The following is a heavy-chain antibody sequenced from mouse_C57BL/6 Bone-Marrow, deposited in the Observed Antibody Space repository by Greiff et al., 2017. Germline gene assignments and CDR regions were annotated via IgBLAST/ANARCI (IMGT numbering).Heavy chain of an antibody. V-gene: IGHV14-1*01. CDR1: GFNIKDYY. CDR3: TPDWAYYFDY. J-gene: IGHJ2*01. CDR2: IDPEDGDT. Sequence: VHVKQSGAELVRPGASVKLSCTASGFNIKDYYMHWVKQRPEQGLEWIGRIDPEDGDTEYAPKFQGKATMTADTSSNTAYLQLSSLTSEDTAVYYCTPDWAYYFDYWGQGTTLTVSS.